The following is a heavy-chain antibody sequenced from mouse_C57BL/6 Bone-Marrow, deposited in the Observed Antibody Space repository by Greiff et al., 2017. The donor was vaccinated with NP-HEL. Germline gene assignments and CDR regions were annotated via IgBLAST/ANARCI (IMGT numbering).Heavy chain of an antibody. J-gene: IGHJ3*01. CDR3: ASSHYS. V-gene: IGHV1-59*01. Sequence: QVQLQQPGAELVRPGTSVKLSCKASGYTFTSYWMHWVKQRPGQGLEWIGVIDPSDSYTNYNQKFKGQATLTVDTSSSTAYMQLSSLTSEDSAVYYCASSHYSWGQGTLVTVSA. D-gene: IGHD1-1*01. CDR1: GYTFTSYW. CDR2: IDPSDSYT.